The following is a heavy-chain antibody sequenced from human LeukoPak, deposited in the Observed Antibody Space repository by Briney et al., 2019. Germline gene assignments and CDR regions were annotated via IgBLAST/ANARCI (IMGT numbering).Heavy chain of an antibody. J-gene: IGHJ4*02. CDR1: GFTFSSYS. D-gene: IGHD3-3*01. CDR3: ARVGTYYDFWSGQARLDY. Sequence: GGSLRLSCAASGFTFSSYSMNWVRQAPGKGLEWVSYISSSSSTIYYADSGKGRFTISRDNAKNSLYLQMNSLRAEDTAVYYCARVGTYYDFWSGQARLDYWGQGTLVTVSS. V-gene: IGHV3-48*01. CDR2: ISSSSSTI.